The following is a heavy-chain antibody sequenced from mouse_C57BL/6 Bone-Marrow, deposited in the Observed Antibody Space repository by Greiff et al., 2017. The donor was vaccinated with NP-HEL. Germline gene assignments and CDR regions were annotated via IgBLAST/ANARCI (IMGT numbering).Heavy chain of an antibody. V-gene: IGHV1-64*01. D-gene: IGHD1-1*01. CDR1: GYTFTSYW. CDR3: ARRRYYYGSSYEFGY. CDR2: IHPNSGST. Sequence: QVQLQQPGAELVKPGASVKLSCKASGYTFTSYWMHWVKQRPGQGLEWIGMIHPNSGSTNYNEKFKSKATLTVDKSSSTAYMQLSSLTSEDSAVYYCARRRYYYGSSYEFGYWGQGTTLTVSS. J-gene: IGHJ2*01.